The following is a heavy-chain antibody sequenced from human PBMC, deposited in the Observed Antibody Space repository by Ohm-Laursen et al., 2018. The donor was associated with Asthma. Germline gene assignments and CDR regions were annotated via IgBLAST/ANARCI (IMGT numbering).Heavy chain of an antibody. CDR2: ISGNSDII. CDR3: TREPLAGNYGMDV. V-gene: IGHV3-11*04. D-gene: IGHD6-19*01. CDR1: GFTFSDSY. Sequence: SLRLSCTASGFTFSDSYMAWVRQAPGRGPEWVSFISGNSDIIYYADSVEGRFTVSRDNGKKSVYLQVNSLRDEDTAVYYCTREPLAGNYGMDVWGQGTTVTVSS. J-gene: IGHJ6*02.